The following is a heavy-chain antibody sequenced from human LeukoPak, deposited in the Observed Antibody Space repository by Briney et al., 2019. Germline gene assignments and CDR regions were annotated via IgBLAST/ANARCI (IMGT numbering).Heavy chain of an antibody. Sequence: SETLSFTCAVYGGSSSGYYWSWIRQPPGKGLEWIGEINHSGSTNYNPSLKSRVTISVDTSKNQFSLKLSSVTAADTAVYYCARAVARTKYYYYYGMDVWGQGTTVTVSS. CDR2: INHSGST. CDR3: ARAVARTKYYYYYGMDV. CDR1: GGSSSGYY. J-gene: IGHJ6*02. D-gene: IGHD1-1*01. V-gene: IGHV4-34*01.